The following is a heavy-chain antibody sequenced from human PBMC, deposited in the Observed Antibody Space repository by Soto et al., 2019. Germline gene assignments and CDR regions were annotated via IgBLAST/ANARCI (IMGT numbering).Heavy chain of an antibody. CDR3: AKALLRYFDWPPSDI. CDR1: GFTFSSYA. D-gene: IGHD3-9*01. J-gene: IGHJ3*02. Sequence: GSLRLSCAASGFTFSSYAMSWVRQAPGKGLEWVSAISGSGGSTYYADSVKGRFTTSRDNSKNTLYLQMNSLRAEDTAVYYCAKALLRYFDWPPSDIWGQGTMVTVSS. CDR2: ISGSGGST. V-gene: IGHV3-23*01.